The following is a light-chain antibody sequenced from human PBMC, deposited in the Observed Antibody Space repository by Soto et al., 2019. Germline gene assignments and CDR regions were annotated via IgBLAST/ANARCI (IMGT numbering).Light chain of an antibody. V-gene: IGKV1-9*01. Sequence: DIQLTQSPSFLSASVGDRVPITCRARQDIDNYLAWYEKQPGKGPHLLIFAASTLQSGVPSRFSGSGSGTQFTLTISSLQPEDFSTYYCQQVASYPITFGQGTRLEIK. CDR3: QQVASYPIT. CDR2: AAS. J-gene: IGKJ5*01. CDR1: QDIDNY.